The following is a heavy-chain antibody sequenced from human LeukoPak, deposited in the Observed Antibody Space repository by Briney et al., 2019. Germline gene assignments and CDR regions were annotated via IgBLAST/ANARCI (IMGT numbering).Heavy chain of an antibody. CDR2: IWYDGSNK. CDR3: AKVSSYGPRSDAFDI. V-gene: IGHV3-33*06. Sequence: GGSLRLSCAASGFTFSSYGMHWVRQAPGKGLGRVAVIWYDGSNKYYADSVKGRFTISRDNSKNTLYLQMNSLRAEDTAVYYCAKVSSYGPRSDAFDIWGQGTMVTVSS. J-gene: IGHJ3*02. CDR1: GFTFSSYG. D-gene: IGHD5-18*01.